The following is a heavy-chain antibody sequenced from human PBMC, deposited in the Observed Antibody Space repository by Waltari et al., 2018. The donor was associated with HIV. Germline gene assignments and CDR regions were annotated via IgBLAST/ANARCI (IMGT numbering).Heavy chain of an antibody. CDR2: VDQRGVA. V-gene: IGHV4-34*02. CDR1: GGSLSGSF. D-gene: IGHD3-3*01. CDR3: ARGPRVRLFRGLPFYYSALDV. J-gene: IGHJ6*02. Sequence: QVKLQQWGAGQVKPSETLSLTCLVSGGSLSGSFWAWIRQTPEKGLHWIGEVDQRGVANRNPSFESQAPISLDTSRSHCALKWRSVSAADTALYFCARGPRVRLFRGLPFYYSALDVWGQGNTVIVSS.